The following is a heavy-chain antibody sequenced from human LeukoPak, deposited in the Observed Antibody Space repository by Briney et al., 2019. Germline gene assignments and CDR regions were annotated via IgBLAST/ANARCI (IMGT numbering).Heavy chain of an antibody. CDR2: IWYDGSNK. J-gene: IGHJ4*02. Sequence: GGSVRLSCAASVFTFSSYRIRWVRRAPCKGLEWVAVIWYDGSNKYYADSVKGRFTISRDNSKNTLYLQMNSLRAEDTAVYYCAREGGVVVTALDYWGQGTLVTVSS. V-gene: IGHV3-33*08. CDR1: VFTFSSYR. D-gene: IGHD2-21*02. CDR3: AREGGVVVTALDY.